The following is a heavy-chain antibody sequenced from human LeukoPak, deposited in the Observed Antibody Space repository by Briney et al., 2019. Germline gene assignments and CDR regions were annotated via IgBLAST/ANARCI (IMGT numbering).Heavy chain of an antibody. D-gene: IGHD4-17*01. Sequence: ASVKVSCKASGYTFTGYYMHWVRHAPGQGLEWMGWINPNSGGTNYAQKFQGRVTMTRDTSISTAYMELSRLRSDDTAVYYCARVRLPLVWFDPWGQGTLVTVSS. CDR2: INPNSGGT. J-gene: IGHJ5*02. V-gene: IGHV1-2*02. CDR3: ARVRLPLVWFDP. CDR1: GYTFTGYY.